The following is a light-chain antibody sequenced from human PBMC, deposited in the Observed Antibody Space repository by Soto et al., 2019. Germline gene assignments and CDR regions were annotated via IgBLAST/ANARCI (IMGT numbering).Light chain of an antibody. V-gene: IGLV2-14*03. CDR2: DVN. Sequence: QSALTQPASVSGSPGQSITISCTGTSSDIGAYNFVSWYQQHPGKAPKLMLYDVNIRPSGVSNRFSGSKSGKTASLTISVLQAEDEADYYCTSWTTSTTMIFGGGTKLTVL. CDR1: SSDIGAYNF. J-gene: IGLJ2*01. CDR3: TSWTTSTTMI.